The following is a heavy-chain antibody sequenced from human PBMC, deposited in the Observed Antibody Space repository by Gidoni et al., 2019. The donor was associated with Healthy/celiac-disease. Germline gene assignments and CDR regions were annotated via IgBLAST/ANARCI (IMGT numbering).Heavy chain of an antibody. J-gene: IGHJ4*02. Sequence: EVQRVESGGGLFQPGVSLRLPCAASGFTFSSYWMHWVRQAPGKGLVWVSRINSDGSSTSYADSVKGRFTISRDNAKNTLYLQMNSLRAEDTAVYYCARLVAAAGTDYWGQGTLVTVSS. D-gene: IGHD6-13*01. CDR2: INSDGSST. CDR1: GFTFSSYW. CDR3: ARLVAAAGTDY. V-gene: IGHV3-74*01.